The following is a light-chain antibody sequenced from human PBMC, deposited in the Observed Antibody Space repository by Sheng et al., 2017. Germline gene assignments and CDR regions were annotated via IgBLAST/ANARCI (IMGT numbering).Light chain of an antibody. CDR3: QQYDDLPVT. CDR1: QDIGKY. Sequence: DIQMTQSPSSLSASLGDRVTITCQASQDIGKYLNWYQQKPGGAPQVLIYDASNLQTGVXSRFSGSGSGTDFSLIISSLQPEDTATYYCQQYDDLPVTFGGGTKGRDQT. CDR2: DAS. V-gene: IGKV1-33*01. J-gene: IGKJ4*01.